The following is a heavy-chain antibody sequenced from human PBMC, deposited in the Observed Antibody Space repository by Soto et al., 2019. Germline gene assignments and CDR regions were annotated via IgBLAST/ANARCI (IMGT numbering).Heavy chain of an antibody. Sequence: QVQLVESGGGVVQPGRSLRLSCAASGFTFSTYAMHWVRQAPGKGLEWVAVVSFDGSKKHYADSVKDRFIVSRDNSKNTLYVQMNGLGAEDTAVYYCGRDRRFGDGYNLGFAHWGPGTLVNVLS. CDR2: VSFDGSKK. J-gene: IGHJ4*02. CDR1: GFTFSTYA. CDR3: GRDRRFGDGYNLGFAH. V-gene: IGHV3-30-3*01. D-gene: IGHD5-12*01.